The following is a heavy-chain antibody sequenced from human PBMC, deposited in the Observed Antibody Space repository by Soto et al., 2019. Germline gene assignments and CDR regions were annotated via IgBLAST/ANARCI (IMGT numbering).Heavy chain of an antibody. CDR3: ARGYYCSGGSCYPVYYGMDV. V-gene: IGHV1-69*13. CDR1: GGTFGSYA. J-gene: IGHJ6*02. CDR2: IIPIFGTA. D-gene: IGHD2-15*01. Sequence: SVKVSCKASGGTFGSYAISWVRQAPGQGLEWMGGIIPIFGTANYAQKFQGRVTITADESTSTAYMELSSLRSEDTAVYYCARGYYCSGGSCYPVYYGMDVWGQGTTVTVSS.